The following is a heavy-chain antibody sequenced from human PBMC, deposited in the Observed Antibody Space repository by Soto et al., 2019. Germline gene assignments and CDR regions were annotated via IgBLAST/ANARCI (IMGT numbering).Heavy chain of an antibody. V-gene: IGHV6-1*01. J-gene: IGHJ5*02. Sequence: PSQTLSLTCAISGDSVSSTSTAWSWIRQSPSRGLEWLGRTYYRSKWYSDYAVSVKSRITINPDTSKNQFSLQLKSVTPEDTAVYYCARQDRVVVEGRWFDPWGQGTLVTVSS. CDR2: TYYRSKWYS. CDR1: GDSVSSTSTA. D-gene: IGHD2-15*01. CDR3: ARQDRVVVEGRWFDP.